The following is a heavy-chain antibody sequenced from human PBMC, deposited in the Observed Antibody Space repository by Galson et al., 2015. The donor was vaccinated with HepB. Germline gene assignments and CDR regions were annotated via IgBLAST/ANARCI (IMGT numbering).Heavy chain of an antibody. CDR2: ISSNGGST. CDR3: ARGGSGTQLPYDY. V-gene: IGHV3-64*01. D-gene: IGHD1-26*01. J-gene: IGHJ4*02. Sequence: SLRLSCAASGFTFSSYNMHWVRQAPGKGLEYVSAISSNGGSTYYANSVKGRFTISRDNSKNTLYLQMGSLSAEDMAVYYCARGGSGTQLPYDYWGQGTLVTVSS. CDR1: GFTFSSYN.